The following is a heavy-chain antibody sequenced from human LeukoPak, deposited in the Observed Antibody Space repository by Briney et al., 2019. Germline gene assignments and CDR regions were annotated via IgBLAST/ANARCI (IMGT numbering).Heavy chain of an antibody. V-gene: IGHV3-21*01. CDR3: ARGLSGYASSLGD. CDR1: GFTFSSYS. D-gene: IGHD6-6*01. CDR2: ISSSSSYI. J-gene: IGHJ4*02. Sequence: GGSLRLSCAASGFTFSSYSMNWVRQAPGKGLEWVSSISSSSSYIYYADSVKGRFTISRDKAKNSLYLQMKSLRAEDTAVYYCARGLSGYASSLGDWGQGTLVTVSA.